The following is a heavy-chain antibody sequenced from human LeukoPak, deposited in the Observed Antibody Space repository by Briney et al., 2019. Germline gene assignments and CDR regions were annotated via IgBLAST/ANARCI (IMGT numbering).Heavy chain of an antibody. J-gene: IGHJ4*02. Sequence: GGSLRLSCAASGFTFSSYWIHWVRQAPGKGLVWVSRINTDGGSTNYADSVKGRFTISRDNAKNTLYLQMNSLRAEDTAVYYCARERTPALDYWGQGTLVTVSS. V-gene: IGHV3-74*01. D-gene: IGHD1-14*01. CDR1: GFTFSSYW. CDR3: ARERTPALDY. CDR2: INTDGGST.